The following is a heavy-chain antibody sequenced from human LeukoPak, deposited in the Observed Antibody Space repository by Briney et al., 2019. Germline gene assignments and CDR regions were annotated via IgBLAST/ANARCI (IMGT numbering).Heavy chain of an antibody. J-gene: IGHJ4*02. CDR1: GFTFSSYA. CDR3: AKDRYSSGWYLTAYFDY. D-gene: IGHD6-19*01. Sequence: GGSLRLSCAASGFTFSSYAMSWVRQAPGKGLEWVSAISGSGGSTYYADSVKGRLTISRDNSKNTLYLQMNSLRAEDTAVYYCAKDRYSSGWYLTAYFDYWGQGTLVTVSS. V-gene: IGHV3-23*01. CDR2: ISGSGGST.